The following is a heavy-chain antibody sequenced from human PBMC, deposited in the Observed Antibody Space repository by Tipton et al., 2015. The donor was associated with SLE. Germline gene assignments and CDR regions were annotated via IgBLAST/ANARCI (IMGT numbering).Heavy chain of an antibody. J-gene: IGHJ4*02. D-gene: IGHD2-15*01. CDR1: GFPFSSSD. Sequence: SLRLSCAASGFPFSSSDMHWVRQAPGKGLQWVSGIWSDGSNKYYADSVKGRFTISRDNSKNALYLQMNSLRAEDTAVYYCARRWDCSGGSCQGSFGYWGQGTLVTVSS. CDR3: ARRWDCSGGSCQGSFGY. CDR2: IWSDGSNK. V-gene: IGHV3-33*01.